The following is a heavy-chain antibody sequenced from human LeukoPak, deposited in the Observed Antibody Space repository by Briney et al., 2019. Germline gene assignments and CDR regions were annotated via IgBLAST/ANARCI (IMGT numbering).Heavy chain of an antibody. Sequence: GGSLRLSCAASGFTFSSYAMHWVRQAPGKGREWVAVISYDGSNKYYADSVKGRFTISRDNSKNTLYLQMNSLRAEDTAVYYCARDTVEQAFDYWGQGTLVTVSS. J-gene: IGHJ4*02. CDR1: GFTFSSYA. CDR2: ISYDGSNK. D-gene: IGHD1/OR15-1a*01. V-gene: IGHV3-30*04. CDR3: ARDTVEQAFDY.